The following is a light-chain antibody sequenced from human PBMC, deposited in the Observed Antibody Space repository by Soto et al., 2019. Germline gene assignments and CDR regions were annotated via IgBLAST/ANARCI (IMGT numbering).Light chain of an antibody. CDR1: QSVSSY. V-gene: IGKV3-11*01. CDR3: QQRSNWPLT. J-gene: IGKJ4*01. Sequence: EIVLTQSPATLSLSPGERATLSCRASQSVSSYLAWYRQKPGQAPTILIYDASNRATGIPARFSGSGSGTDFTLTISSLEPEDFAVYYCQQRSNWPLTFGGGTKVEIK. CDR2: DAS.